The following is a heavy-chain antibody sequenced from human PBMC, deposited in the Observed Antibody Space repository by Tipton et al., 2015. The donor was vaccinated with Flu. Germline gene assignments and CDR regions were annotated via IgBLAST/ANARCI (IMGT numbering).Heavy chain of an antibody. CDR3: ARGGYSYGYGKNYYYYGMDV. CDR1: GGSISSGSYY. V-gene: IGHV4-61*02. Sequence: TLSLTCTVSGGSISSGSYYWSWIRQPAGKGLEWIGRIYTSGSTNYNPSLKSRVTISVDTSKSQFSLKLSSVTAADTAVYYCARGGYSYGYGKNYYYYGMDVWGQGTTVTVSS. J-gene: IGHJ6*02. D-gene: IGHD5-18*01. CDR2: IYTSGST.